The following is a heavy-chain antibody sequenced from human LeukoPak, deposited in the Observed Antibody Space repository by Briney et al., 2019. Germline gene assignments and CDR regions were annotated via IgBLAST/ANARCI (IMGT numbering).Heavy chain of an antibody. J-gene: IGHJ6*03. D-gene: IGHD2-8*01. CDR2: FSGSGGTT. CDR1: GFTFSSYA. V-gene: IGHV3-23*01. CDR3: ANGNRCTSPNCLGYYYFYMDV. Sequence: TGGSLRLSCAASGFTFSSYAMNWVRQAPGRGLEWVSGFSGSGGTTYYADSVKGRFTISRDNSKNTLYLQMNSLRAEDTAVYYCANGNRCTSPNCLGYYYFYMDVRGKGTTVTVSS.